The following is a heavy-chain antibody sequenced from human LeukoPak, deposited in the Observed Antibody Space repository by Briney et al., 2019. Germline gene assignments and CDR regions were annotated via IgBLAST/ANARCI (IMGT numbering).Heavy chain of an antibody. J-gene: IGHJ3*02. CDR2: IRYDGSNK. V-gene: IGHV3-30*02. D-gene: IGHD1-26*01. Sequence: GGSLRLSCAASGFTFSSNGMHWVRQAPGKGLEWVAFIRYDGSNKYYADSVKGRFTISRDNSKNTLYLQMNSLRAEDTAVYYCAKGSSRIVGATLKFAFDIWGQGTMVTVSS. CDR1: GFTFSSNG. CDR3: AKGSSRIVGATLKFAFDI.